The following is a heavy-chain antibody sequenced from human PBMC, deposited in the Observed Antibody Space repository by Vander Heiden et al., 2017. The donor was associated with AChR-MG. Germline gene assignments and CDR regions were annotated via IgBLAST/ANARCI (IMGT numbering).Heavy chain of an antibody. Sequence: QVQLVESGGGVVQPGRSLRPSCAASGFTFSSYAMHWVRQAPGKGLEWVAVISYDGSNKYYADSVKGRFTISRDNSKNTLYLQMNSLRAEDTAVYYCAREAVQQWLGYYFDYWGQGTLVTVSS. D-gene: IGHD6-19*01. CDR3: AREAVQQWLGYYFDY. CDR2: ISYDGSNK. J-gene: IGHJ4*02. V-gene: IGHV3-30-3*01. CDR1: GFTFSSYA.